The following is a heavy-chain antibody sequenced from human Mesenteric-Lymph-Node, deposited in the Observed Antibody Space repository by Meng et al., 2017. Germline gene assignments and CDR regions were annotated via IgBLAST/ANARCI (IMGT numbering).Heavy chain of an antibody. Sequence: ASVKVSCKASGYTFTSYDINWVRQATGQGLEWMGWMNPNSGNTGYAQKFQGRVTITRNTSISTAYMELSSLRSEDTAVYYCARVGIGYCSGGSCYGYWFDPWGQGPLVTVSS. CDR2: MNPNSGNT. V-gene: IGHV1-8*03. J-gene: IGHJ5*02. CDR1: GYTFTSYD. CDR3: ARVGIGYCSGGSCYGYWFDP. D-gene: IGHD2-15*01.